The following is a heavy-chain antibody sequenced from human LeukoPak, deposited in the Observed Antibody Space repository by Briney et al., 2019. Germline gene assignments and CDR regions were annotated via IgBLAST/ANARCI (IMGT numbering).Heavy chain of an antibody. Sequence: GGSPRLSCAASGFTRTYWMHWVRQAPGKGLVWVSHINDDGSDTNYADSVKGRFTISRDNAKNMVFLQMNSLRAEDTAVYYCARDNNYAMGLWGQGTTVTVSS. CDR2: INDDGSDT. V-gene: IGHV3-74*01. J-gene: IGHJ6*02. CDR3: ARDNNYAMGL. CDR1: GFTRTYW.